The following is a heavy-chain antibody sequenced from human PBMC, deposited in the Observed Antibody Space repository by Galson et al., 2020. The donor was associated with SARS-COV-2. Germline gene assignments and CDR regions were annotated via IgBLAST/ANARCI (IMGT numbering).Heavy chain of an antibody. D-gene: IGHD1-26*01. Sequence: GGSLRLSCAASGFTFSSYGMHWVRQAPGKGLEWVAVISYDGSNKYYADSVKGRFTISRDNSKNTLYLQMNSLRAEDTAVYYCAKVGIVGATLSWGDYWGQGTLVTVSS. V-gene: IGHV3-30*18. CDR1: GFTFSSYG. CDR3: AKVGIVGATLSWGDY. J-gene: IGHJ4*02. CDR2: ISYDGSNK.